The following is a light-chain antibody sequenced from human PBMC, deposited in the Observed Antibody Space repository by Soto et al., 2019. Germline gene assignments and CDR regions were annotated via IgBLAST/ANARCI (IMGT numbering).Light chain of an antibody. Sequence: QYVLTQPASVSGSPGQSIAISCSGSSSDLGIYNYVSWYQQHPGKVPKLIIFEVTNRPSGVSNRFSGSKSGNTASLTISGLQAKDEADYYCSSYTTSSTRVFGTGTKVTVL. CDR1: SSDLGIYNY. V-gene: IGLV2-14*01. J-gene: IGLJ1*01. CDR3: SSYTTSSTRV. CDR2: EVT.